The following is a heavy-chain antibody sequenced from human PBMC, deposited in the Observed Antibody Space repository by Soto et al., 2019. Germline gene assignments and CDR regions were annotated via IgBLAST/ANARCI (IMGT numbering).Heavy chain of an antibody. D-gene: IGHD6-13*01. CDR2: ISAYNGNT. Sequence: ASVKVSCKASGYTFTSYGISWVRQAPGQGLEWMRWISAYNGNTNYAQKLQGRVTMTTDTSTSTAYMELRSLRSDDTAVYYCASVHSSSWYSDYYYYYGMDVWGQGTTVTVSS. CDR3: ASVHSSSWYSDYYYYYGMDV. CDR1: GYTFTSYG. V-gene: IGHV1-18*01. J-gene: IGHJ6*02.